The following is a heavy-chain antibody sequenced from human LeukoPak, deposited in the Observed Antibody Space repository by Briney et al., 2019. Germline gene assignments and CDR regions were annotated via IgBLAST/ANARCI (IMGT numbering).Heavy chain of an antibody. V-gene: IGHV3-74*03. J-gene: IGHJ4*02. CDR1: GFTFSTNW. CDR3: ARDLNGARDY. D-gene: IGHD2-8*01. Sequence: AGSLRLSCAASGFTFSTNWMHWVRQAPGKGLVWVSRIDIDGTITSYADSVKGRFTISRDNAKNTLYLQMNSLRVEDTAVYYCARDLNGARDYWGQGTLVSVSS. CDR2: IDIDGTIT.